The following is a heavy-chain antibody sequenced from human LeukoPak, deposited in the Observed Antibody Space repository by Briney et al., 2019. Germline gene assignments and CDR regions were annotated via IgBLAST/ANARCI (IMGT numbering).Heavy chain of an antibody. J-gene: IGHJ4*02. V-gene: IGHV4-34*01. CDR1: GGSFSGYY. CDR3: ARQKHGLTGDIDY. D-gene: IGHD7-27*01. CDR2: INHSGST. Sequence: SETLSLTCAVYGGSFSGYYWSCIRQPPGKGLEWIGEINHSGSTYYNPSLKSRVTISVDTSKNQFSLKLSSVTAADTAVYYCARQKHGLTGDIDYWGQGTLVTVSS.